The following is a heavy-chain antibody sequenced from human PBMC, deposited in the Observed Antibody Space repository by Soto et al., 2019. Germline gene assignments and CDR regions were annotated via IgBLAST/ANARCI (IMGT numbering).Heavy chain of an antibody. Sequence: QVQLQESGPGLVKPSQTLSLTCTVSGASISSGDYYWNWIRQPPGKGLEWIGYIHHSGSTYYDPSLKSRISISVDTSKNQFSLKLSSVTAADTAVYYCARTPVMYYDKSGYPIWLAPWGQGTLVTVSS. J-gene: IGHJ5*02. CDR3: ARTPVMYYDKSGYPIWLAP. CDR1: GASISSGDYY. D-gene: IGHD3-22*01. V-gene: IGHV4-30-4*01. CDR2: IHHSGST.